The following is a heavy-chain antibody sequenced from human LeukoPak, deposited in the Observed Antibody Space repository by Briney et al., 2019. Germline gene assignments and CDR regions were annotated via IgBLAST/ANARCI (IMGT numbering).Heavy chain of an antibody. J-gene: IGHJ5*02. CDR3: ARDRTTGTSGVWFDP. CDR2: IIPIFGTA. D-gene: IGHD1-1*01. Sequence: GSSVKVSWKASGGTFSSYAISWVRQAPGQGLEWMGRIIPIFGTANYAQKFQGRVTITTDESTSTADMELSSLRSEDTAVYYCARDRTTGTSGVWFDPWGQGTLVTVSS. V-gene: IGHV1-69*05. CDR1: GGTFSSYA.